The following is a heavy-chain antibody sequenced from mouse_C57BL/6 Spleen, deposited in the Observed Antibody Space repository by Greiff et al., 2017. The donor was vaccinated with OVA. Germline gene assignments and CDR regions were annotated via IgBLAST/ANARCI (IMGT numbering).Heavy chain of an antibody. V-gene: IGHV1-82*01. CDR3: AINGDGGFAY. D-gene: IGHD4-1*02. CDR1: GYAFSSSW. Sequence: QVQLQQSGPELVKPGASVKISCKASGYAFSSSWMNWVKQRPGKGLEWIGRIYPGDGDTNYNGKFKGKATLTADKSSSTAYMQLSSLTSEDSAVYFCAINGDGGFAYWGQGTLVTVSA. J-gene: IGHJ3*01. CDR2: IYPGDGDT.